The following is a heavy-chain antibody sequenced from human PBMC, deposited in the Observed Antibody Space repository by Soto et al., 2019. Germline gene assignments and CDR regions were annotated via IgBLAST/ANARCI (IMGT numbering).Heavy chain of an antibody. Sequence: QVQLVQSGAEVKQPEASVKVSCKASGYTFTNYGFTWVRQAPGQGLQWLGWISTYNGNTKYAQKVQGRLTMTTDTSTSTANMELTSLRSDDTALYYCARTTVTASYYYMDVWGKRSTVTVSS. D-gene: IGHD4-17*01. J-gene: IGHJ6*03. CDR1: GYTFTNYG. CDR2: ISTYNGNT. V-gene: IGHV1-18*01. CDR3: ARTTVTASYYYMDV.